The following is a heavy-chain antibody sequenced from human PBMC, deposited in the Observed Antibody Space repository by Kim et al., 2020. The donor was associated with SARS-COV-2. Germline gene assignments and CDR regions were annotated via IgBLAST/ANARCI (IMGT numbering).Heavy chain of an antibody. CDR3: ARVGYYYDSPHDY. D-gene: IGHD3-22*01. V-gene: IGHV4-4*02. J-gene: IGHJ4*02. Sequence: YNPSLKSRVPISVDKSKNQFSLKLSSVTAADTAVYYCARVGYYYDSPHDYWGQGTLVTVSS.